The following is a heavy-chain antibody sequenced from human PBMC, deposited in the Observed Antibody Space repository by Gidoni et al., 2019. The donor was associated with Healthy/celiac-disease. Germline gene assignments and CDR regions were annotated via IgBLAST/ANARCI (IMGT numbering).Heavy chain of an antibody. Sequence: QVQLVQSGAEVKKPGASGKVPCKASGYTFTSYGISWVRQAPGQGLEWMGWISAYNGNTNYAQKLQGRVTMTTDTSTSTAYMELRSLRSDDTAVYYCATFDYYDSSGYYLDYWGQGTLVTVSS. V-gene: IGHV1-18*01. CDR2: ISAYNGNT. CDR1: GYTFTSYG. CDR3: ATFDYYDSSGYYLDY. J-gene: IGHJ4*02. D-gene: IGHD3-22*01.